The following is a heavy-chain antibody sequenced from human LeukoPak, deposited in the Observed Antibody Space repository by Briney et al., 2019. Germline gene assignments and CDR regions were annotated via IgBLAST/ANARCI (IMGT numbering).Heavy chain of an antibody. CDR2: ISSSGSTI. J-gene: IGHJ4*02. Sequence: AGGSLRLSCAASGFTFSDYYMSWIRQAPGKGLEWVSYISSSGSTIYYADSVKGRFTISRDNAKNSLYLQMNSLRAEDTAVYYCARLSYSGSYNIYSFDYWGQGTLVTVSS. CDR3: ARLSYSGSYNIYSFDY. CDR1: GFTFSDYY. D-gene: IGHD1-26*01. V-gene: IGHV3-11*04.